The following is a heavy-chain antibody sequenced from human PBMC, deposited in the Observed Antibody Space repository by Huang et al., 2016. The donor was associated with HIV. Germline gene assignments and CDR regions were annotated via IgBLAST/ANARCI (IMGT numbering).Heavy chain of an antibody. CDR2: INPNSGGT. V-gene: IGHV1-2*02. CDR3: ARDFYRFLVAPGES. J-gene: IGHJ4*02. D-gene: IGHD5-12*01. Sequence: QVQLVQSGAEVQKPGASVKVSCKASGFFLSAFYMHWVRQGPGQGLGWMGVINPNSGGTNSAQKFQGRLTMTRDTSISTIYMELSSLRSDDTAVYYCARDFYRFLVAPGESWGQGTLVTVSS. CDR1: GFFLSAFY.